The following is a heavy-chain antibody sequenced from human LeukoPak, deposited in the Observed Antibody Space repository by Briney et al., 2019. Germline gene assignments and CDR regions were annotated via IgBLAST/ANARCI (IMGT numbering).Heavy chain of an antibody. CDR3: TRYVYPNPRYNWFDP. Sequence: GGSLRLSCTASGFTFGDYAMSWFRQAPGKGLEWVGFIRSKAYGGTTEYAASVKGRFTISRDDSKSIAYLQMNSLKTEDTAVYYCTRYVYPNPRYNWFDPWGQGTLVTVSS. J-gene: IGHJ5*02. CDR1: GFTFGDYA. CDR2: IRSKAYGGTT. D-gene: IGHD3-16*01. V-gene: IGHV3-49*03.